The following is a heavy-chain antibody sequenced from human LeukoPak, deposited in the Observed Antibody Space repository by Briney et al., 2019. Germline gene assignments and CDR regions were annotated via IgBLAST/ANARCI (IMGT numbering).Heavy chain of an antibody. J-gene: IGHJ4*02. V-gene: IGHV1-2*02. Sequence: ASVKVSCKASGYTFTGYYMHWVRQAPGQGLEWMGWINPNSGGTNYAQKFQGRVNMTRDTAISTAYMELSRLRSDDTAVYYCARLKGGSTIDYWGQGTLVTVSS. CDR2: INPNSGGT. D-gene: IGHD3-16*01. CDR3: ARLKGGSTIDY. CDR1: GYTFTGYY.